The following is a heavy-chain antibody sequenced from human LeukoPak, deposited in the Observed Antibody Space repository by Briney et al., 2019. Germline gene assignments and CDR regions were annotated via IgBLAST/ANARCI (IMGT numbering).Heavy chain of an antibody. V-gene: IGHV3-66*01. J-gene: IGHJ5*02. CDR2: IYSGCST. CDR1: GFTVSSNY. Sequence: GGSLRLSCAASGFTVSSNYMSWVRQAPGKGLEWVLVIYSGCSTYYADSVKGRVNISRDNSKNTLYLQKNSLRAEDTAVYYCARDSGYCTNGVCWDAWFDPWGQGTLVTVSS. CDR3: ARDSGYCTNGVCWDAWFDP. D-gene: IGHD2-8*01.